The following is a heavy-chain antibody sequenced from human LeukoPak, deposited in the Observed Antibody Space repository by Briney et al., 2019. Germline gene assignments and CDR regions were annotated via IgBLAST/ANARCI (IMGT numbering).Heavy chain of an antibody. V-gene: IGHV3-74*01. CDR1: GFTFSNYW. CDR2: ISPDGSST. CDR3: ARAPHVWGSYRPYYFDY. Sequence: GGSLRLSCAASGFTFSNYWMHWVRQAPGKGLVWVSRISPDGSSTSYGDSVKGRFTISRDNAKNTVYLQMNSLRAEDTAVYYCARAPHVWGSYRPYYFDYWGQGTLVTVSS. D-gene: IGHD3-16*02. J-gene: IGHJ4*02.